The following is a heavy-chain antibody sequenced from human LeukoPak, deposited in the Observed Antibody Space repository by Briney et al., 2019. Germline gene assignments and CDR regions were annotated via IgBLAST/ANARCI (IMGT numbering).Heavy chain of an antibody. Sequence: PGGSLRLSCAASGFTFSSYGMHWVRPAPGKGLGWVAVISYDGSNKYYADSVKGRFTISRDNSKNTLYLQMNSLRAEDTAVYYCAKDLLRIAVAVTFDYWGQGTLVTVSS. D-gene: IGHD6-19*01. CDR3: AKDLLRIAVAVTFDY. J-gene: IGHJ4*02. V-gene: IGHV3-30*18. CDR1: GFTFSSYG. CDR2: ISYDGSNK.